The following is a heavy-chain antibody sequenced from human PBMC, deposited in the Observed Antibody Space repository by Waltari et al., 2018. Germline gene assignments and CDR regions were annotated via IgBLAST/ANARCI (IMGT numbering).Heavy chain of an antibody. V-gene: IGHV4-4*08. CDR1: GDSMRSYY. J-gene: IGHJ4*02. Sequence: QLQLQESGPELLKPSGTVSLTCIGSGDSMRSYYWSLIRQSQNKGLDWIGYHYTTGSTNDNPSLGSSVSIPLDTSQNQFSLNLYSVIAAYTAVYYCARRELDSYGGYYFDYWGQGVLVTVSS. D-gene: IGHD5-18*01. CDR2: HYTTGST. CDR3: ARRELDSYGGYYFDY.